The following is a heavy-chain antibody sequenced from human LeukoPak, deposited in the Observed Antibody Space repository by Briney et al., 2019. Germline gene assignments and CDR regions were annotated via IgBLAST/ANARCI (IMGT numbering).Heavy chain of an antibody. V-gene: IGHV4-34*01. Sequence: SETLSLTCAVYGGSFSGYYWSWIRQPPGKGLEWIGEINHSGSTNYNPSLKSRVTISVDTSKNQFSLKLSSVTAADTAVYYCARGREYSSSWYYYYYGMDVWGQGTTVTVSS. D-gene: IGHD6-13*01. CDR1: GGSFSGYY. CDR3: ARGREYSSSWYYYYYGMDV. CDR2: INHSGST. J-gene: IGHJ6*02.